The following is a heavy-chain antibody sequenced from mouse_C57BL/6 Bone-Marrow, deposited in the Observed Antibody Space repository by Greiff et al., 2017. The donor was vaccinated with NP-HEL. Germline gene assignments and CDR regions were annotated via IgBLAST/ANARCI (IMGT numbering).Heavy chain of an antibody. Sequence: VQLQQSGPELVKPGASVKISCKASGYAFSSSWMNWVKQRPGKGLEWIGRIYPGDGDTNYNGKFKGKATLTADKSSSTAYMQLSSLTSEDSAVYFCARSGYGNYAMDYWGQGTSVTVSS. CDR1: GYAFSSSW. D-gene: IGHD2-10*02. V-gene: IGHV1-82*01. CDR3: ARSGYGNYAMDY. CDR2: IYPGDGDT. J-gene: IGHJ4*01.